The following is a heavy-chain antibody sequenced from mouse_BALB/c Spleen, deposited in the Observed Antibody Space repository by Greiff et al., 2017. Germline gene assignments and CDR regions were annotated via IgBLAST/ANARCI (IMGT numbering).Heavy chain of an antibody. J-gene: IGHJ4*01. CDR2: IWAGGST. V-gene: IGHV2-9*02. D-gene: IGHD1-1*01. CDR1: GFSLTSYG. CDR3: ARGITTVVATGDYAMDY. Sequence: VQLQQSGPGLVAPSQSLSITCTVSGFSLTSYGVHWVRQPPGKGLEWLGVIWAGGSTNYNSALMSRLSISKDNSKSQVFLKMNSLQTDDTAMYYCARGITTVVATGDYAMDYWGQGTSVTVSS.